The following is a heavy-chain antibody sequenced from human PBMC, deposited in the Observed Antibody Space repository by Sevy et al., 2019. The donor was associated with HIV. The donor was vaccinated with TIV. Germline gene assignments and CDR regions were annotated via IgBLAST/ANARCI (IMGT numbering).Heavy chain of an antibody. V-gene: IGHV1-8*02. CDR3: ARAESVSTRNAMDV. Sequence: ASVKVSCKASGFNFASYDIYWVRQATGQGLEWMGWMNTNTGNTGFAQKFQGRVTMTRNTSITTAYMELSNLRSEDTALYYCARAESVSTRNAMDVWGQGTTVTVSS. J-gene: IGHJ6*02. CDR1: GFNFASYD. CDR2: MNTNTGNT. D-gene: IGHD4-17*01.